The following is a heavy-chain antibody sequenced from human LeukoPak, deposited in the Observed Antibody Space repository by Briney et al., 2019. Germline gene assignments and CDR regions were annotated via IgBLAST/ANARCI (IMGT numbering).Heavy chain of an antibody. J-gene: IGHJ4*02. CDR1: GFTFSSYA. CDR2: ISGSGGST. V-gene: IGHV3-23*01. CDR3: AKGPAAIGGYFDY. Sequence: GGSLRLSCAASGFTFSSYAMSWVREAPGKGLEWVSAISGSGGSTYYADSVKGRFTISRDNSKNTLYLQMNSLRAEDTAVYYCAKGPAAIGGYFDYWGQGTLVTVSS. D-gene: IGHD2-2*01.